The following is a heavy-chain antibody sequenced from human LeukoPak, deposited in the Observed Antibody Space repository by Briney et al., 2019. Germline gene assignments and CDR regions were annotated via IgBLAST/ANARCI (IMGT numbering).Heavy chain of an antibody. CDR3: ARSNIAAAGRAGNYYYYGMDV. J-gene: IGHJ6*02. CDR1: GGTFSSYA. CDR2: IIPIFGTA. Sequence: ASVKVSCKASGGTFSSYAISWVRQAPGQGLEWMGGIIPIFGTANYAQKFQGRVTITADESTSKAYMELSSLRSEDTDVYYCARSNIAAAGRAGNYYYYGMDVWGQGTTVTVSS. V-gene: IGHV1-69*13. D-gene: IGHD6-13*01.